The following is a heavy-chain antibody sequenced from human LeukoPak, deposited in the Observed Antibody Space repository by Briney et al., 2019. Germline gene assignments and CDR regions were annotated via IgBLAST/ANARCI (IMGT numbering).Heavy chain of an antibody. CDR1: NGSISTITYY. J-gene: IGHJ4*02. CDR2: IFHSGST. D-gene: IGHD3-16*02. Sequence: PSETLSLTCTVSNGSISTITYYWGWVRQPPGKGLEWIGSIFHSGSTYYNSSLKGRVTIFVDTSKNQFSLKLSSVTAADTAVYYCAGRDYDYVWGSYRPLDYWGQGTLVTVSS. V-gene: IGHV4-39*01. CDR3: AGRDYDYVWGSYRPLDY.